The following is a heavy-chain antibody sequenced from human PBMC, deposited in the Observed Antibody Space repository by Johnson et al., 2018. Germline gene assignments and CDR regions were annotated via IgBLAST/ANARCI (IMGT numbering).Heavy chain of an antibody. CDR3: AGGGAVTSPDYYYLDV. CDR2: IYDSVAT. J-gene: IGHJ6*03. CDR1: GGSISSNY. Sequence: QVQLVESGPGLVKPSETLSLTCIVSGGSISSNYWSWIRQPPGEGLEWIGYIYDSVATNYNPSLKSRVTISGDTSKNQFSLKLSSLTVADMAVYYWAGGGAVTSPDYYYLDVWGKGTTVTVSS. D-gene: IGHD4-17*01. V-gene: IGHV4-59*01.